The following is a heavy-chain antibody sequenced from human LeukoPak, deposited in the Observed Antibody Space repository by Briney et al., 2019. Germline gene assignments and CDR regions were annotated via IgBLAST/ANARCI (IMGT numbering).Heavy chain of an antibody. CDR2: IYSSADTYSHGDT. CDR3: ARDRGFQADISRWHAWYDP. Sequence: SETLSLTCTVSGVSINGYYWSWIRQTAGKGLEWIGHIYSSADTYSHGDTNYNPSLQSRVSLAVDASKNPVSLRLTSVTDADTGFYYCARDRGFQADISRWHAWYDPWGQGTLVTVSS. V-gene: IGHV4-4*07. D-gene: IGHD6-13*01. CDR1: GVSINGYY. J-gene: IGHJ5*02.